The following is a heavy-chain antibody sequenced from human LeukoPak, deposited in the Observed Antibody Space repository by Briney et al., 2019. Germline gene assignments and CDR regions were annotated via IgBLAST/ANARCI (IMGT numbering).Heavy chain of an antibody. Sequence: GGSLRLSCAASGFTFDDYAMHWVRQAPGKGLEWVSGISWNSGSIGYADSVKGRFTISTDNSKNTLYLQMNDLRADDTAVYYCVKKGQADDDGKPDWGQGTLVTVSS. CDR1: GFTFDDYA. V-gene: IGHV3-9*01. D-gene: IGHD1-1*01. CDR2: ISWNSGSI. J-gene: IGHJ4*02. CDR3: VKKGQADDDGKPD.